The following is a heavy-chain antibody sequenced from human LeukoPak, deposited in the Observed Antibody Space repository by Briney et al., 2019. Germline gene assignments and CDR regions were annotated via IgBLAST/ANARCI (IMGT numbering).Heavy chain of an antibody. Sequence: SETLSLTCSVPGGSLNSFSHYWAWIRQPPGKGLEWIGGIFSSGSTYYNPSLQSRVTFSLDKSNNHFALKLTSLTAADTAVYYCARGLAHGGIANWFDPWGQGTLVTVSS. D-gene: IGHD2-21*01. V-gene: IGHV4-39*06. CDR2: IFSSGST. CDR1: GGSLNSFSHY. CDR3: ARGLAHGGIANWFDP. J-gene: IGHJ5*02.